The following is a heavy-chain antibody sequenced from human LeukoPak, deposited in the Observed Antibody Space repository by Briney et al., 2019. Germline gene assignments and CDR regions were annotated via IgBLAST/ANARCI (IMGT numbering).Heavy chain of an antibody. Sequence: GGSLRLSCAASGFTFSTYWRHWVRQAPGKGLVWVARIRPEGTTTAYADSVKGRFTISRDNAKNTLFLQMNSLSAEDTAVYYCARDLDWILFDYWGQGTLVTVSS. CDR2: IRPEGTTT. D-gene: IGHD3-9*01. CDR3: ARDLDWILFDY. J-gene: IGHJ4*02. V-gene: IGHV3-74*03. CDR1: GFTFSTYW.